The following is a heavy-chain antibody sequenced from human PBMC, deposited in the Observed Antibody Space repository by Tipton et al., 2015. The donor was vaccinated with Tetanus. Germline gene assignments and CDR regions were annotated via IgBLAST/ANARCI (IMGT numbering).Heavy chain of an antibody. Sequence: TLSLTCTVSGGSISPYYRSWIRQHPGKGLEWIGYIYYSGSTYYNPSLKSRVTISVDTSKNQFSLKLSSVTAADTAVYYCASSDMVRGVNWFDPWGQGTLVTVCS. CDR2: IYYSGST. V-gene: IGHV4-31*03. CDR1: GGSISPYY. D-gene: IGHD3-10*01. CDR3: ASSDMVRGVNWFDP. J-gene: IGHJ5*02.